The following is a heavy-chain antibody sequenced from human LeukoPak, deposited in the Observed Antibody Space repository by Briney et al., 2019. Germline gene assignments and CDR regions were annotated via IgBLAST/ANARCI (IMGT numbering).Heavy chain of an antibody. CDR1: GWSFTDYY. Sequence: PSETLSLTCAISGWSFTDYYWSWIRQPPGKGLEWIGDINDSGSTNSSPSLKSRVVISLDTSKSQLSLKLSPVTAADTATYFCARAGRGTSSRALDYWGRGTLVTVSS. CDR3: ARAGRGTSSRALDY. CDR2: INDSGST. V-gene: IGHV4-34*01. J-gene: IGHJ4*02. D-gene: IGHD1-1*01.